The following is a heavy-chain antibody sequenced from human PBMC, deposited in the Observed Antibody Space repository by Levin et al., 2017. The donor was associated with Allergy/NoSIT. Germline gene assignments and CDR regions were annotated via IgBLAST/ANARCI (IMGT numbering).Heavy chain of an antibody. CDR3: ARDMSNKGFDY. J-gene: IGHJ4*02. CDR1: GFALVDY. D-gene: IGHD1/OR15-1a*01. V-gene: IGHV3-11*01. CDR2: ISNSGSAM. Sequence: GGPLRLSCTASGFALVDYMAWIRQSPGKGLECISFISNSGSAMFYADSVKGRFTASRDDAKNSLYLQMNNLRAEDTAVYYCARDMSNKGFDYWGQGALVTVSS.